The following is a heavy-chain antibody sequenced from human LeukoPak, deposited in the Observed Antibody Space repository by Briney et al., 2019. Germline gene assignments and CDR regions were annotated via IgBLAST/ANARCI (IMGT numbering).Heavy chain of an antibody. Sequence: SETLSLTCAVYGGSFSGYYLSWIRQPPGKGLEWIGEINQSGSTNYNPSLKSRVTISVDTPKNQFSLKLSSVTAADTAVYYCAGGGYWGQGTLVTVSS. V-gene: IGHV4-34*01. CDR3: AGGGY. CDR1: GGSFSGYY. CDR2: INQSGST. J-gene: IGHJ4*02.